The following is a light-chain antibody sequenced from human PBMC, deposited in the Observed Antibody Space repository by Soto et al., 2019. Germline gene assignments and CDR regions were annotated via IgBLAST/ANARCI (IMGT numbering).Light chain of an antibody. J-gene: IGLJ2*01. CDR1: SSDVGGYDY. V-gene: IGLV2-14*03. Sequence: QSALTQVASVSGSPGQSITISCTGTSSDVGGYDYVSWYQQHPGKAPKLMIYNVNYRPSGVSDRFSGSKSGDTASLTISGLQAEDEANYYCSSYTNTSTVVFGGGTKVTVL. CDR3: SSYTNTSTVV. CDR2: NVN.